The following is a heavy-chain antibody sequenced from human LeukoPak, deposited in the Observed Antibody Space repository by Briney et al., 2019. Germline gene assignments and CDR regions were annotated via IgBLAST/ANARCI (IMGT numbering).Heavy chain of an antibody. CDR1: GDTFSSHE. CDR2: ISSTGSTV. D-gene: IGHD6-19*01. J-gene: IGHJ4*02. CDR3: ARVPGSSGWNYYFDY. V-gene: IGHV3-48*03. Sequence: GGSLRLSCAASGDTFSSHEMNWVRQAPRRGLEWVSYISSTGSTVHYADSVKGRFTISRDNAKNSLFLQMNSLRAEDTAVYYCARVPGSSGWNYYFDYWGQGTLVTVSS.